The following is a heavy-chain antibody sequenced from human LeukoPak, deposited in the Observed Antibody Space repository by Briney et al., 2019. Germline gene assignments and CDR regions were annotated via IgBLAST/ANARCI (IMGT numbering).Heavy chain of an antibody. CDR1: GGSISSSSYY. J-gene: IGHJ4*02. Sequence: SETLSLTCTVSGGSISSSSYYWGWIRQPPGKGLEWIGSIYYSGSTYYNPSLKSRVTISVDTSKNQFSLNLSSVTAADTAVYYCARSSVDTAPWDWGQGTLVTVSS. CDR2: IYYSGST. V-gene: IGHV4-39*01. CDR3: ARSSVDTAPWD. D-gene: IGHD5-18*01.